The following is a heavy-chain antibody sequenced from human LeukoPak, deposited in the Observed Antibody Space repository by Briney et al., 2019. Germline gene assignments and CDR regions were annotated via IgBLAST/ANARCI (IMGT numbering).Heavy chain of an antibody. V-gene: IGHV4-34*01. Sequence: SETLSLTCAVYGGPFSGYYWSWIRQPPGKGLEWIGEINHSGSTNYNQSFKSLVTISVDTSKHQFSLKLSSVTAADTAVYYCARGEFGYYYDSSAYTAFDYWGQGTLVTVSS. D-gene: IGHD3-22*01. J-gene: IGHJ4*02. CDR3: ARGEFGYYYDSSAYTAFDY. CDR2: INHSGST. CDR1: GGPFSGYY.